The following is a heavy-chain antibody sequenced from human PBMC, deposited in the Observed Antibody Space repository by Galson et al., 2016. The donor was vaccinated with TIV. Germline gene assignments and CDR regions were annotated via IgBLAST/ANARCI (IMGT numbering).Heavy chain of an antibody. D-gene: IGHD2-15*01. V-gene: IGHV4-30-4*01. Sequence: TLSLTCKVSGGSISTGDYYWMWIRQPPGKGLEWVGSIYYSGTTYYNPSLMSRVFVSVDASKNQFSLKLSSVTAADTAVFYCARARRVARVVVAATGTAIDHWGRGTLVTVSS. CDR2: IYYSGTT. CDR1: GGSISTGDYY. J-gene: IGHJ4*02. CDR3: ARARRVARVVVAATGTAIDH.